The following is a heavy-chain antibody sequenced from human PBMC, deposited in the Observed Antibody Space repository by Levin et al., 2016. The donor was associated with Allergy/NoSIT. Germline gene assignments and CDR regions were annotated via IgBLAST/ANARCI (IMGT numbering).Heavy chain of an antibody. J-gene: IGHJ5*02. CDR1: GFTFNIYW. Sequence: LSLTCAASGFTFNIYWMSWVRQAPGKGLEWVANIKRDGSEKYYADSVKGRFTISRDNVKNSLLLQMDSLRVEDTAMYYCAREGGSKYEHIPNWFDPWGQGTLVTVSS. CDR3: AREGGSKYEHIPNWFDP. V-gene: IGHV3-7*01. D-gene: IGHD4-11*01. CDR2: IKRDGSEK.